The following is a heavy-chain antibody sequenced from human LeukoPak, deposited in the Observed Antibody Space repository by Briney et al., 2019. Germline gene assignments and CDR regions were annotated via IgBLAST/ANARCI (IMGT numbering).Heavy chain of an antibody. CDR2: IKQDGSEK. Sequence: PGGSLRLSCAASEFTFSSYWMSWVRQAPGKGLEWVASIKQDGSEKFYVDSVNGRFTISRDNAKNSLYLQMNSLRAEDTAVYYCARARSNYIIFDYWGQGTLVTVPS. V-gene: IGHV3-7*05. J-gene: IGHJ4*02. CDR1: EFTFSSYW. CDR3: ARARSNYIIFDY. D-gene: IGHD4-11*01.